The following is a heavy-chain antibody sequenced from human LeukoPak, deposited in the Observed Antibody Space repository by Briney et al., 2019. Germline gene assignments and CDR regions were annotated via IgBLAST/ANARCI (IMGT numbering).Heavy chain of an antibody. Sequence: ASVTVSYKASGYTFTTYGISWVRQAPGQGLEWMGWISAYNGNTNYAQKLQGRVTLTTDTSTSTAYMELRSLRSDEKAVYFCARERRYYASGSYSDYWGQGTLVTVSS. CDR3: ARERRYYASGSYSDY. D-gene: IGHD3-10*01. V-gene: IGHV1-18*01. J-gene: IGHJ4*02. CDR2: ISAYNGNT. CDR1: GYTFTTYG.